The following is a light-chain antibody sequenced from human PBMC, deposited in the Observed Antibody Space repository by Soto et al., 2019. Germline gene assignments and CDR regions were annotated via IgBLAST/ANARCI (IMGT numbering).Light chain of an antibody. CDR2: DAS. CDR1: QRISSW. CDR3: QQYNSYPIT. J-gene: IGKJ5*01. Sequence: DIQMTQSPSTLSASVGDRVTITCRASQRISSWLAWYQQKPGKAPKLLIYDASSLESGVPSRFSGSGSGTEFTLTISSLQPADFATYYCQQYNSYPITFGQGTRLEIK. V-gene: IGKV1-5*01.